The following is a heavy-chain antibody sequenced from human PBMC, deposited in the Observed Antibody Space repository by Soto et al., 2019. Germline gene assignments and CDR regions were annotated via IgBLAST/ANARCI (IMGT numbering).Heavy chain of an antibody. V-gene: IGHV3-30-3*01. D-gene: IGHD3-22*01. Sequence: GGALRISCAACGLTLNSYAMPCASQAPGKGVEWATVISYDGSNKYYADSVKGRFTISRDNSKNTLYLQMNSLRAEDTAVYYCARSAPRYYYDSSGYQAIDAFDIWGQGTMVTVSS. CDR1: GLTLNSYA. J-gene: IGHJ3*02. CDR2: ISYDGSNK. CDR3: ARSAPRYYYDSSGYQAIDAFDI.